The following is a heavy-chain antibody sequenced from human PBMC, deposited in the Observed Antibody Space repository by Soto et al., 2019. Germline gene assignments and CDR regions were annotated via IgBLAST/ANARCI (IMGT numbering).Heavy chain of an antibody. V-gene: IGHV3-66*01. CDR1: GFTVSSNY. J-gene: IGHJ4*02. Sequence: ESGGGLVQPGGSLRLSCAASGFTVSSNYMSWVRQAPGKGLEWVSVIYSGGSTYYEDSVKGRFTISRDNSKNTLYLQMNSLRAEDTAVYYCASGKDIVVVPAAPLDYWGQGTLVTVSS. D-gene: IGHD2-2*01. CDR2: IYSGGST. CDR3: ASGKDIVVVPAAPLDY.